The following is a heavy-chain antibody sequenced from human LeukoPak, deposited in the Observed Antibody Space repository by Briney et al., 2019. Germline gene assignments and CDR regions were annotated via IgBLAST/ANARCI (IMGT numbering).Heavy chain of an antibody. Sequence: GGSLRLSCAASGFTFSSYVMNWVRQAPGKGLEWVSAISGSGGSTYYADSVKGRFTISRDNSKNTLYLQMNSLRAEDTAVYYCAKAGITIFGVVNYFDYWGQGTVVTVSS. CDR2: ISGSGGST. J-gene: IGHJ4*02. CDR3: AKAGITIFGVVNYFDY. D-gene: IGHD3-3*01. CDR1: GFTFSSYV. V-gene: IGHV3-23*01.